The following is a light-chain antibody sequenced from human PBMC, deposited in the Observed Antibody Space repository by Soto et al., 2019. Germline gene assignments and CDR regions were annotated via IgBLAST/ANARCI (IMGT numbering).Light chain of an antibody. CDR3: QKYNSAPRT. CDR2: AAY. CDR1: QDISIY. J-gene: IGKJ1*01. Sequence: IQMTQSPSSLSASVGDRVTITCWASQDISIYLAWYQQKPGKVPKLLIYAAYTLQSGVPSRFSGSGSGTDFTLTISSLQPEDVATYYCQKYNSAPRTFGQGTKVDIK. V-gene: IGKV1-27*01.